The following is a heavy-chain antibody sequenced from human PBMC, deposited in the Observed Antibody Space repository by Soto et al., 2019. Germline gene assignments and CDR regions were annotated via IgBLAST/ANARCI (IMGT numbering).Heavy chain of an antibody. CDR3: ATPRFSGYGGRQGDYYDC. J-gene: IGHJ4*02. CDR1: GGTFSSYA. D-gene: IGHD5-12*01. V-gene: IGHV1-69*01. CDR2: ISPVFGTA. Sequence: QVQLVQSGAEVKKPGSSVKVSCKASGGTFSSYAISWVRQAPGQGLEWMGGISPVFGTANYAQKFQGRVTITAEEATSTAYRELSSLRSEDTAVYYCATPRFSGYGGRQGDYYDCWGQGTLVTVSS.